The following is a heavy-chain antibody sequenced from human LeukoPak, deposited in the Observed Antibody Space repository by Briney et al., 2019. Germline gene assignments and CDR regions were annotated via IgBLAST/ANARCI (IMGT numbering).Heavy chain of an antibody. J-gene: IGHJ6*03. CDR2: INWNGGST. V-gene: IGHV3-20*04. Sequence: GGSLRLSCAASGFTFDDYGMSWVRQAPGKGLEWVSGINWNGGSTGYADSVKGRFTISRDNAKNSLYLQMNSLRVEDTALYYCAKSGRNYYYYYMDGWGKGTTVTVSS. D-gene: IGHD2-15*01. CDR3: AKSGRNYYYYYMDG. CDR1: GFTFDDYG.